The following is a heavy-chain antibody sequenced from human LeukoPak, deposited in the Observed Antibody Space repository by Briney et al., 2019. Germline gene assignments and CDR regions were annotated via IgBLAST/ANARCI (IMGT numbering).Heavy chain of an antibody. CDR2: INPDSGDT. V-gene: IGHV1-2*02. J-gene: IGHJ3*02. D-gene: IGHD2-8*01. Sequence: ASVKVSCKASGYTFIGYYMHWVRQAPGQGFEWMGWINPDSGDTNYAQKFQGRVTMTRDTSTSTVYMELSSLRSEDTAVYYCAGGTTNTKGAFDMWGQGTMVTVSS. CDR1: GYTFIGYY. CDR3: AGGTTNTKGAFDM.